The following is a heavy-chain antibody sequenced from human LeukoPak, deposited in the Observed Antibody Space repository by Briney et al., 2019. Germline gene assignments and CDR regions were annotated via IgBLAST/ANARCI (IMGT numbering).Heavy chain of an antibody. CDR1: GYTFTSYD. V-gene: IGHV1-8*03. CDR3: PRECFDC. D-gene: IGHD5/OR15-5a*01. CDR2: MNPNRGNK. Sequence: ASVKVSCKASGYTFTSYDINWVRQATGQRLDWMGYMNPNRGNKGYVQKLQGRVTITTNTSIRTPSMDPSKLRSKDTPGYLLPRECFDCWGQGTLVIVSS. J-gene: IGHJ4*02.